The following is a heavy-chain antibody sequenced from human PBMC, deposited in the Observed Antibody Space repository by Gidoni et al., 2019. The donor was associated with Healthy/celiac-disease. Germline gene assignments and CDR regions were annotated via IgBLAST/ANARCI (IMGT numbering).Heavy chain of an antibody. CDR2: FEPEDGET. Sequence: QVQLVQSGAEVKKPGASVKGSGKVSGYPLTELSMHWVRQAPGKGLEWMGGFEPEDGETIYAQKFQGRVTMTEDTSTDTAYMELSSLRSEDTAVYYCATSPSGQQLVLDLDYWGQGTLVTVSS. V-gene: IGHV1-24*01. CDR1: GYPLTELS. CDR3: ATSPSGQQLVLDLDY. D-gene: IGHD6-13*01. J-gene: IGHJ4*02.